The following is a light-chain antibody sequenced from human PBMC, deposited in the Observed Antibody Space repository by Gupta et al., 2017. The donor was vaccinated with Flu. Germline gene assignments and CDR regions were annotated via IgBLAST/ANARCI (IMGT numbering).Light chain of an antibody. CDR1: SSDVGGYNY. Sequence: QSALPQPPSASGSPGQSVTISCTGTSSDVGGYNYVSWYQQHPGKAPRVLIHEVSERPSGVPDRFSGSKSGNTASLTVSGLQAEDEADYYCSSYAGANGVLFGGGTKLTVL. CDR2: EVS. CDR3: SSYAGANGVL. J-gene: IGLJ2*01. V-gene: IGLV2-8*01.